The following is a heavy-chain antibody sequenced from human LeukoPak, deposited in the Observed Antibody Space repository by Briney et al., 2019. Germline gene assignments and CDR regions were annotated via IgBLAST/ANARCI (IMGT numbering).Heavy chain of an antibody. CDR3: ATATQPRGYFLH. J-gene: IGHJ1*01. V-gene: IGHV1-18*01. D-gene: IGHD2-2*01. Sequence: ASVKVSCKASGDTFTTYSLAWVRHAPGQSLEGMGWISVNNGGTNYAQTFQDRVTLTRDTSTNTASLELRSLRSDDTAIIYCATATQPRGYFLHWGQGTLVTVSS. CDR1: GDTFTTYS. CDR2: ISVNNGGT.